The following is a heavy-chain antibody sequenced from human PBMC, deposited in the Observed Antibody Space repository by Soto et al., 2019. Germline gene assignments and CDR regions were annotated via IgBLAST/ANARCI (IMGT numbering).Heavy chain of an antibody. CDR1: GYTFTSYD. CDR2: MNPNSGNT. CDR3: ARERSGSYYFDY. J-gene: IGHJ4*02. D-gene: IGHD1-26*01. Sequence: QVQLVQSGAEVKKPGASVKVSCKASGYTFTSYDINWVRQATGQGLEWMGWMNPNSGNTGYAQKFQGRSTMTTNTSISTAYMELSSLRSEDTAVYYCARERSGSYYFDYWGQGTLVTVSS. V-gene: IGHV1-8*01.